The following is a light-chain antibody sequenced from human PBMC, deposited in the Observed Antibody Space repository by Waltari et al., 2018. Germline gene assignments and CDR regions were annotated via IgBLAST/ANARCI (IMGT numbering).Light chain of an antibody. CDR1: NSDIGRYNY. CDR2: DVN. CDR3: SSYTLDIKMI. J-gene: IGLJ2*01. Sequence: QSALTQPASMSGSPGQLITISCTGSNSDIGRYNYVSWYQQYPGKAPKVLIYDVNKRPSGASDRCSGSKSGNTASLTISGLQAEDEADYYCSSYTLDIKMIFGGGTKLTVL. V-gene: IGLV2-14*03.